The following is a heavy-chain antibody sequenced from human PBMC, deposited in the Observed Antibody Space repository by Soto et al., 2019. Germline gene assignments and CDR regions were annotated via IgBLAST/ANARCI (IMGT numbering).Heavy chain of an antibody. J-gene: IGHJ5*02. CDR2: IYPGDSDT. CDR1: GYSFTSYW. D-gene: IGHD2-15*01. CDR3: ARLLSDIVVVVAATPNWFDP. V-gene: IGHV5-51*01. Sequence: GESLKISCKGSGYSFTSYWIGWVRQMPGKGLEWMGIIYPGDSDTRYSPSFQGQVTISADKSISTAYLQWSSLKASDTAMYYCARLLSDIVVVVAATPNWFDPWGQGTLVTVSS.